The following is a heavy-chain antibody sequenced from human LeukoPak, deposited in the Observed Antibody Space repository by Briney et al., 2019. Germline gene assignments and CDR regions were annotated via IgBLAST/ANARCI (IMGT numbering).Heavy chain of an antibody. Sequence: SVKVSCKASGGTFSSYAISWVRQAPGQGLEWMGRIIPILGIANYAQKFQGRVTITADKSTSTAYMELSSLRSEDTAVYYCARERPTGYSYGLGSFDYWGQGTLVTVSS. CDR1: GGTFSSYA. CDR2: IIPILGIA. CDR3: ARERPTGYSYGLGSFDY. D-gene: IGHD5-18*01. J-gene: IGHJ4*02. V-gene: IGHV1-69*04.